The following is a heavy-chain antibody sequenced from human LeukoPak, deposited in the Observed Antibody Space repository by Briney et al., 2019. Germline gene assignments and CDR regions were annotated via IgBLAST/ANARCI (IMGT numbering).Heavy chain of an antibody. V-gene: IGHV4-39*07. D-gene: IGHD5/OR15-5a*01. J-gene: IGHJ4*02. Sequence: SETLSLTCTVSGGSISSNNYYWGRIRQPPGKGLEWIGNIYTTGSTYYSPSLKSRVIISLDTSKNQFSLTLSSVTAADTAVYYCAKGNPFYDYWGQGTLVTVSS. CDR2: IYTTGST. CDR3: AKGNPFYDY. CDR1: GGSISSNNYY.